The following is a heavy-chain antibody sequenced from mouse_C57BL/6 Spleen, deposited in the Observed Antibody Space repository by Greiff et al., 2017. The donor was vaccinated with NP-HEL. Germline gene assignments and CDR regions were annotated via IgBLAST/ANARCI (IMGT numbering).Heavy chain of an antibody. D-gene: IGHD1-1*01. Sequence: VQLQQSGPELVKPGASVKISCKASGYAFSSSWMNWVKQRPGKGLEWIGRIYPGDGDTNYNGKFKGKATLTADKSSSTAYMQPSSLTSEDSAVYFCARSSYGRAWLAYLGQGTRVTVSA. CDR1: GYAFSSSW. V-gene: IGHV1-82*01. CDR3: ARSSYGRAWLAY. J-gene: IGHJ3*01. CDR2: IYPGDGDT.